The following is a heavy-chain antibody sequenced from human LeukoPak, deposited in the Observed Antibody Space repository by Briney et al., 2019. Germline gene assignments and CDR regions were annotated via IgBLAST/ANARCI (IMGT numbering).Heavy chain of an antibody. D-gene: IGHD3-22*01. V-gene: IGHV3-66*04. CDR1: GFTVGSNY. CDR2: IYRGGST. J-gene: IGHJ4*02. Sequence: PGGSLRLSCAASGFTVGSNYMSWVRQAPGKGLEWASIIYRGGSTNYADSVKGRFTISRDTSKNTLYLQMNSLRAEDTAVYYCARLSANSSAYFFDYWGQGTLDTVSS. CDR3: ARLSANSSAYFFDY.